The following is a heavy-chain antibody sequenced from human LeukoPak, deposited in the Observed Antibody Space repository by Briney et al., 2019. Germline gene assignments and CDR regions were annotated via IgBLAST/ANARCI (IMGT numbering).Heavy chain of an antibody. V-gene: IGHV1-46*01. CDR1: GYTFTSYY. CDR2: INPSGGST. J-gene: IGHJ4*02. CDR3: ARVTRLRWSKAPFDY. Sequence: ASVKVSCEASGYTFTSYYMHWVRQAPGQGLEWMGIINPSGGSTSYAQKFQGRVTMTRDTSTSTVYMELSSLRSEDTAVYYRARVTRLRWSKAPFDYWGQGTLVTVSS. D-gene: IGHD4-23*01.